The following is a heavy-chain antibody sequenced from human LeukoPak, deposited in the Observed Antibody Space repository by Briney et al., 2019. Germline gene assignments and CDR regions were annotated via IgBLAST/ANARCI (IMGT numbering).Heavy chain of an antibody. J-gene: IGHJ4*02. CDR2: IYSGGST. CDR1: GGSISSSSYY. D-gene: IGHD6-25*01. V-gene: IGHV4-61*01. CDR3: AKSGGWLDS. Sequence: SETLSLTCTVSGGSISSSSYYWSWIRQPPGKGLEWIGYIYSGGSTNQNPSLKSRVTISADTSKNQFSLKLSSVTVADTAMYYCAKSGGWLDSWGQGTLVTVSS.